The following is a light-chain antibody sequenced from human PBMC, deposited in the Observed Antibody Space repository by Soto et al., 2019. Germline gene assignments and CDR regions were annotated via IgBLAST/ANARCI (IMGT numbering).Light chain of an antibody. V-gene: IGKV3-15*01. CDR2: RAS. CDR3: QKYQNLWT. J-gene: IGKJ1*01. Sequence: IMMTQSPATLSVSLGEXATLSCRAGQTIYSNVAWYQQRPGQAPRLLIYRASTRATGVPARFSGSGSGTEFTLTISSLQSEDFAIYYCQKYQNLWTFGQGTKVDIK. CDR1: QTIYSN.